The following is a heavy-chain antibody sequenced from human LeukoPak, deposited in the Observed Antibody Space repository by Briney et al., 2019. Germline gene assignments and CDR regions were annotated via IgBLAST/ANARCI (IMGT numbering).Heavy chain of an antibody. J-gene: IGHJ5*02. D-gene: IGHD6-13*01. CDR1: GGSISSYH. CDR2: IYYSGST. CDR3: ARQAAAGPFDP. Sequence: SETLSLTCTVSGGSISSYHWSWIRQPPGKGLEWIGYIYYSGSTNYNPSLKSRVTISVDTSKNQFSLKLSSVTAADTAVYYCARQAAAGPFDPWGQGTLVTVSS. V-gene: IGHV4-59*01.